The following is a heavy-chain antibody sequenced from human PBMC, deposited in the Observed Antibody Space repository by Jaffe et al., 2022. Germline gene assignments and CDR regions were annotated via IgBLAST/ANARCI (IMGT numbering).Heavy chain of an antibody. CDR3: ARLFITIFGVVIIGDYFDY. CDR2: IYWNDDK. D-gene: IGHD3-3*01. V-gene: IGHV2-5*01. Sequence: QITLKESGPTLVKPTQTLTLTCTFSGFSLSTSGVGVGWIRQPPGKALEWLALIYWNDDKRYSPSLKSRLTITKDTSKNQVVLTMTNMDPVDTATYYCARLFITIFGVVIIGDYFDYWGQGTLVTVSS. J-gene: IGHJ4*02. CDR1: GFSLSTSGVG.